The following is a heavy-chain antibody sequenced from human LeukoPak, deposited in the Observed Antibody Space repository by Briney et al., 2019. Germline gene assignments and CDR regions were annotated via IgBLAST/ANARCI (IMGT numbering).Heavy chain of an antibody. D-gene: IGHD3-16*01. CDR1: GFTVSSNY. Sequence: GGSLRLACAASGFTVSSNYMSWVRQTPGKGLEWVSIIYAGGRTHYADSVRGRFTISRDNSKNTLYLQMNSLRAEDTAVYYCARWGTLGRRNHFDNWGQGTLVTVSS. CDR2: IYAGGRT. CDR3: ARWGTLGRRNHFDN. J-gene: IGHJ4*02. V-gene: IGHV3-66*02.